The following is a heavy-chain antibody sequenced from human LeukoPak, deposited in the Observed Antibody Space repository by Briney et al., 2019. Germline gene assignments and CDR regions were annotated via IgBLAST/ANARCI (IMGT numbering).Heavy chain of an antibody. CDR3: ASSPNFYYYYMDV. CDR1: GGSISRYY. J-gene: IGHJ6*03. Sequence: SETLSLTCTVSGGSISRYYWSWIRQPAGKGLEWIGRIYSNGITNYNPSLKSRLTMSVDTSKKEFSLKLTSVTAADTGVYYCASSPNFYYYYMDVWGKGTTVTVSS. V-gene: IGHV4-4*07. CDR2: IYSNGIT.